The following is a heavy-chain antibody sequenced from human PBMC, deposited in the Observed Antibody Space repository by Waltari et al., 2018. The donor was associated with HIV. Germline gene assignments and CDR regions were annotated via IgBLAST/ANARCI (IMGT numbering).Heavy chain of an antibody. D-gene: IGHD4-17*01. Sequence: QVQLQESGPGLVRPSGTLFLTCGVTGGSIKSSKLWSWVRQPPGKGLEWIGDIHHSGNVNYNLSLKSRVTLSVDRSKNHFSLNLTSVTTADTATYFCARLRDYGDYGHYDFWGRGTLVVVSP. CDR2: IHHSGNV. CDR3: ARLRDYGDYGHYDF. V-gene: IGHV4-4*02. CDR1: GGSIKSSKL. J-gene: IGHJ4*02.